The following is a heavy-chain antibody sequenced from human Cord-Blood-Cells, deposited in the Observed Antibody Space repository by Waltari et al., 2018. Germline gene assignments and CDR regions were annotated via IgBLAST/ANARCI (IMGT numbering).Heavy chain of an antibody. CDR2: INHSGST. V-gene: IGHV4-34*01. CDR3: ARGGIAVAGFDY. D-gene: IGHD6-19*01. J-gene: IGHJ4*02. Sequence: QVQLQQWGAGLLKPSETLSLTCAVYGGSFCGYYWSWIRQPPGKGLEWIGEINHSGSTNYNPSLKSRVTISVDTSKNQFSLKLSSVTAADTAVYYCARGGIAVAGFDYWGQGTLVTVSS. CDR1: GGSFCGYY.